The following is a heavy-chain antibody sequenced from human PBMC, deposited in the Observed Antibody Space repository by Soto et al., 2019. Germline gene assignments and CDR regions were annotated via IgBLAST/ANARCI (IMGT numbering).Heavy chain of an antibody. CDR1: GGSISSYY. J-gene: IGHJ2*01. V-gene: IGHV4-59*01. Sequence: QVQLQESGPGLVKPSETLSLTCTVSGGSISSYYWSWIRQPPGKGLEWIGYIYYSGSTNYNPSLKSRVTISVDTSKNQFSLKLSSVTAAGTAVYYCARVPPDYGDYSDWYFDLWGRGTLVTVSS. CDR2: IYYSGST. CDR3: ARVPPDYGDYSDWYFDL. D-gene: IGHD4-17*01.